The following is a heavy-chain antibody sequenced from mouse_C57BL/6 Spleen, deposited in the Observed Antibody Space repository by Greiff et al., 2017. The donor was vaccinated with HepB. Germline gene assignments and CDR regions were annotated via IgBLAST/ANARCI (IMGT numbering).Heavy chain of an antibody. D-gene: IGHD2-4*01. V-gene: IGHV5-17*01. Sequence: EVQGVESGGGLVKPGGSLKLSCAASGFTFSDYGMHWVRQAPEKGLEWVAYISSGSSTIYYADTVKGRFTISRDNAKNTLFLQMTSLRSEDTAMYYGARPGIYYDYPWFAYWGQGTLVTVSA. CDR3: ARPGIYYDYPWFAY. CDR1: GFTFSDYG. J-gene: IGHJ3*01. CDR2: ISSGSSTI.